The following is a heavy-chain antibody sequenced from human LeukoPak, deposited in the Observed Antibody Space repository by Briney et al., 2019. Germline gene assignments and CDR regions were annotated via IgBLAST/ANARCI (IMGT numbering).Heavy chain of an antibody. CDR3: AKAASKRTDYGDYAFYYYMDV. Sequence: GGSLRLSCAASGFTFSSYGMYWVRQAPGKGLEWVAFIRYDGSNKYYADSVKGRFTISRDDSKNTLYLQMNSLRAEDTAVYYCAKAASKRTDYGDYAFYYYMDVWGKGTTVTIS. CDR2: IRYDGSNK. J-gene: IGHJ6*03. D-gene: IGHD4-17*01. CDR1: GFTFSSYG. V-gene: IGHV3-30*02.